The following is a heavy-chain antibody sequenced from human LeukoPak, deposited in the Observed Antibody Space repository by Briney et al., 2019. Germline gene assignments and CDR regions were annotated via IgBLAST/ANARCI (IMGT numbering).Heavy chain of an antibody. Sequence: GGSLRLFCASYAFTFRSYAMSWVPQAPGKRLEWVSVKCRFTISRDNFQNTLYLQMNSLRVEDTAKYYCTKEMDGSGWRYYDNWGRGTLVTVSS. J-gene: IGHJ4*02. CDR3: TKEMDGSGWRYYDN. V-gene: IGHV3-23*01. D-gene: IGHD6-19*01. CDR1: AFTFRSYA.